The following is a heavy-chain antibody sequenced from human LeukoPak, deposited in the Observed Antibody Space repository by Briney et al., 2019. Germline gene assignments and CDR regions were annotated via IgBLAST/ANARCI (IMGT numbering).Heavy chain of an antibody. J-gene: IGHJ5*02. D-gene: IGHD5-24*01. CDR3: AKVAEMDTILGKFDN. CDR1: GFSFTNYG. Sequence: GGSLRLSCAVSGFSFTNYGMHWVRQAPGKGLEWVSAISGNGARTYYEDSVKGRFTISRDNSKNTLYLQMNSLRAEDTAVYYCAKVAEMDTILGKFDNWGQGTLVTVSS. V-gene: IGHV3-23*01. CDR2: ISGNGART.